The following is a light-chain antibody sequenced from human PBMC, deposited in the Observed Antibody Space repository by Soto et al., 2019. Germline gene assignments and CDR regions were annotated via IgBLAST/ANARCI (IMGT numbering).Light chain of an antibody. CDR3: QQYYSTMYT. Sequence: DIVMTQSPDSLAVSLGERATINCKSSQSVLYSSNNRDSLAWYQQKPGLPPKLLIYWASIRASGVPDRFSGGGSGTDFTLTISSLQAEDVAVYYCQQYYSTMYTFGQGTTLEIK. V-gene: IGKV4-1*01. J-gene: IGKJ2*01. CDR1: QSVLYSSNNRDS. CDR2: WAS.